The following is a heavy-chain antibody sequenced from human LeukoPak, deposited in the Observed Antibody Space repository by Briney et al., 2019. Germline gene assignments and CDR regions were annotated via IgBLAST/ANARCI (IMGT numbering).Heavy chain of an antibody. D-gene: IGHD6-19*01. Sequence: PSETLSLTCTVSGGSISSSSYYWGWIRQPPGKGLEWIGEINHSGSTNYNPSLKSRVTISVDTSKNQFSLKLSSVTAADTAVYYCARVSSGWAYYFDYWGQGTLVTVSS. CDR1: GGSISSSSYY. CDR2: INHSGST. V-gene: IGHV4-39*07. J-gene: IGHJ4*02. CDR3: ARVSSGWAYYFDY.